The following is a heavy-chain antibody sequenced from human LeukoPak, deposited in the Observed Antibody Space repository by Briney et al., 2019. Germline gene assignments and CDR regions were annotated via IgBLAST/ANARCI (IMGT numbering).Heavy chain of an antibody. CDR1: GFTFSNYS. Sequence: GSLRLSCAASGFTFSNYSMNWVRQAPGKGLEWVSAIGGSDGKTYYADSVKGRFTISRDNSKNTLYLQMNSLKTEDTAVYYCTTDRGITVRPIFDSWGRGTLVTVSS. D-gene: IGHD6-6*01. CDR2: IGGSDGKT. J-gene: IGHJ4*02. CDR3: TTDRGITVRPIFDS. V-gene: IGHV3-23*01.